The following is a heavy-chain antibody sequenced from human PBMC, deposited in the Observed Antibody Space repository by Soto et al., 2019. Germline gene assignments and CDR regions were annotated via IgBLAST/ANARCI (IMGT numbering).Heavy chain of an antibody. V-gene: IGHV3-23*01. CDR1: GFSFSSYA. CDR2: MSASGGTS. CDR3: AKGSIQYSASIDY. D-gene: IGHD5-12*01. Sequence: EVELLESGGGLIHPGESLRLSCAASGFSFSSYAMIWVRQAPGKGLEWVSVMSASGGTSYFADSVKGRFSMSRDNSKNMFYLEMNSLRAEDPSIYFCAKGSIQYSASIDYWGQGTLVSVSS. J-gene: IGHJ4*02.